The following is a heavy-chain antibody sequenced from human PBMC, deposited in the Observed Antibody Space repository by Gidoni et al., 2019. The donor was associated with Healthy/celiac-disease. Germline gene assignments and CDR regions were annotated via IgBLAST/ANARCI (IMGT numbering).Heavy chain of an antibody. V-gene: IGHV2-5*01. Sequence: QITLQESGPTLVKPTQTLTLTCTFSGFSLSTSGVGVGWIRQPPGKALEWLALIYWNDDKRYSPSLKSRLTITKDTSKNQVVLTMTNMDPVDTATYYCAHRRRSSSWQDSHFDYWGQGTLVTVSS. CDR1: GFSLSTSGVG. CDR2: IYWNDDK. J-gene: IGHJ4*02. D-gene: IGHD6-13*01. CDR3: AHRRRSSSWQDSHFDY.